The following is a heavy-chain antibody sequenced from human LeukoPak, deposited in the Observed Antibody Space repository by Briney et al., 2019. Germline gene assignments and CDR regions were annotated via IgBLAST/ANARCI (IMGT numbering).Heavy chain of an antibody. CDR2: IYYSGNS. J-gene: IGHJ4*02. CDR1: GGSISSPKYY. CDR3: ARQGWFGGYDCQSQWLKQDYFDY. V-gene: IGHV4-39*01. D-gene: IGHD5-12*01. Sequence: SETLSLTCTVSGGSISSPKYYWGWIRQPPGKGLEWFGSIYYSGNSHYNPSLKSRVTISLDTSKNQISLKVRSVTAADTAIYYCARQGWFGGYDCQSQWLKQDYFDYWGQGTLVTVSS.